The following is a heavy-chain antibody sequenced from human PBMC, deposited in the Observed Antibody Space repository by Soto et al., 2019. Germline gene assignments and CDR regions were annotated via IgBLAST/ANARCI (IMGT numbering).Heavy chain of an antibody. Sequence: QVQLVQSGAEVKKPGASVKVSCKASGYTFTSYGISWVRQAPGQGLEWMGWISAHNGNKKYPQKLPGRVTMTTDTSPRTAYMELRSLRSDDTAVYYCASEPNYFDYWGHGTLVTVSS. CDR1: GYTFTSYG. V-gene: IGHV1-18*01. J-gene: IGHJ4*01. CDR3: ASEPNYFDY. CDR2: ISAHNGNK.